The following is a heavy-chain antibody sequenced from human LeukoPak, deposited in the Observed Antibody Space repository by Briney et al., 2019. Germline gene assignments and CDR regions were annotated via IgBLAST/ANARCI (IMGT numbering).Heavy chain of an antibody. CDR3: AETAFSNRALFYFDY. V-gene: IGHV4-38-2*01. J-gene: IGHJ4*02. CDR2: ISHSGTT. D-gene: IGHD4-11*01. Sequence: SETLSLTCAVSGYSITNDFYWGWVRQPPGKGLQWIATISHSGTTYYSASVKSRVTISLDTSKNQFSLRLTSVTAADTAVYFCAETAFSNRALFYFDYWGQGNLVTVSS. CDR1: GYSITNDFY.